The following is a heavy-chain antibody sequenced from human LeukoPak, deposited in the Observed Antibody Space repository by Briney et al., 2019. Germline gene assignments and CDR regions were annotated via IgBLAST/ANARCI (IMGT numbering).Heavy chain of an antibody. CDR1: GGSISSSSYY. J-gene: IGHJ4*02. CDR2: IYYSGTT. D-gene: IGHD6-6*01. Sequence: PSETLSLTCTVSGGSISSSSYYWGWIRQHPGTGLEWIGYIYYSGTTYYNPSLKSRVTISADTSKNQFSLKLTSVTAADTAMYYCARGVGGYSASSPLGYWGQGTVVTVSS. V-gene: IGHV4-31*03. CDR3: ARGVGGYSASSPLGY.